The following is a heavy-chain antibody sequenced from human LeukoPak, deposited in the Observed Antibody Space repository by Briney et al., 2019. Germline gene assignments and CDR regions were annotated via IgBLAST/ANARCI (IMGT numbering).Heavy chain of an antibody. CDR2: INQSGDNT. CDR3: ARDNSVGDSAWWFDP. J-gene: IGHJ5*02. V-gene: IGHV1-46*01. CDR1: GYTFTKYG. Sequence: ASVKVSCKASGYTFTKYGISWVRQAPGQGLEWMGIINQSGDNTWYAQKFQGRVTITRDMATSTDYMEVSSLRSEDTAVYYCARDNSVGDSAWWFDPWGQGTLVTVSS. D-gene: IGHD5-12*01.